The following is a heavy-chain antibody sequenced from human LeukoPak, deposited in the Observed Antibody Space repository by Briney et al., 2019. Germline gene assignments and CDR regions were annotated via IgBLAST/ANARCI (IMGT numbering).Heavy chain of an antibody. CDR2: IYYSGST. Sequence: AQTLSLTCTVSGGSISSGGYYWSWIRQHPGKGLEWIGYIYYSGSTYYNPSLKSRVTISVDTSKNQFSLKLSSVTAADTAVYYCARVKDIVVVPAATASVWFDPWGQGTLETVSS. CDR3: ARVKDIVVVPAATASVWFDP. D-gene: IGHD2-2*01. V-gene: IGHV4-31*03. CDR1: GGSISSGGYY. J-gene: IGHJ5*02.